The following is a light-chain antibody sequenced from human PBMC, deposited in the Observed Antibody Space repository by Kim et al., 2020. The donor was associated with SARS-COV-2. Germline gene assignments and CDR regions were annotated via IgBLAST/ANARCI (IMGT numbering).Light chain of an antibody. J-gene: IGLJ2*01. V-gene: IGLV3-9*01. CDR3: QVWDNSVI. CDR2: RDN. CDR1: NIGTRH. Sequence: VSVALGQTAGISCGGDNIGTRHVQWYQQKAGQAPMLVIYRDNNRPSGIPERFSGSNSGNTATLTISVAQVGDEAEYYCQVWDNSVIFGGGTQLTVL.